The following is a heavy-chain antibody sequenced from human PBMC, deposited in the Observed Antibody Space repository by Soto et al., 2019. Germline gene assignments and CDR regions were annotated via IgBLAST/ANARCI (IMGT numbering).Heavy chain of an antibody. V-gene: IGHV3-33*01. CDR3: ARDASYYSLWSGYYPSRNGMDV. Sequence: QVQVVESGGGVVQPGRSLRLSCAASGFTFSSFGMHWVRQAPGKGLEWVSLIWYDGSKKSYGDSVKGRFTISRDNSRNTLYLQMNSLRADDTAVYYCARDASYYSLWSGYYPSRNGMDVWGQWTTVTVSS. J-gene: IGHJ6*02. D-gene: IGHD3-3*01. CDR1: GFTFSSFG. CDR2: IWYDGSKK.